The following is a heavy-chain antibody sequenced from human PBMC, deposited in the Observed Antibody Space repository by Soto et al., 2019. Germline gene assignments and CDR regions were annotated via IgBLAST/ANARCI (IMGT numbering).Heavy chain of an antibody. CDR2: IIPIFGTA. CDR3: AREYYAPLRAFDI. J-gene: IGHJ3*02. D-gene: IGHD3-3*01. Sequence: SVKVSCKDSVGTFSSYASSWVRQAPAQGLEWMGGIIPIFGTANYAQKFQGRVTITADESTSTAYMELSSRRSEDTAVYYCAREYYAPLRAFDIWGQGTMVTVSS. CDR1: VGTFSSYA. V-gene: IGHV1-69*13.